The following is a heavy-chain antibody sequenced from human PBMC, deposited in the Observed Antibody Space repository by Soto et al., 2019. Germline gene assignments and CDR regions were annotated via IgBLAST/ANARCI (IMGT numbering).Heavy chain of an antibody. J-gene: IGHJ6*02. V-gene: IGHV1-69*06. CDR3: ARLYIRGMNYYYYGMDV. CDR2: IIPIFGTA. CDR1: GGTFSSYA. Sequence: VASVKVSCKASGGTFSSYAISWVRQAPGQGLEWMGGIIPIFGTANYAQKFQGRVTITADKSTSTAYMELSSLRSEDTAVYYCARLYIRGMNYYYYGMDVWGQGTTVTVSS.